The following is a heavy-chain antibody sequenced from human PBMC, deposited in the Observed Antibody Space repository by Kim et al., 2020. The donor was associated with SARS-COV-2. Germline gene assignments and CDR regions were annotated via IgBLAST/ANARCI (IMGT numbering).Heavy chain of an antibody. CDR3: ARAAVTTFRPDY. D-gene: IGHD4-4*01. CDR1: GFTFSDYY. CDR2: ISSSGSTI. Sequence: GGSLRLSCAASGFTFSDYYMSWIRQAPGKGLEWVSYISSSGSTIYYADSVKGRFTNSRDNAKNSLYLQMNSLRAEDTAVYYCARAAVTTFRPDYWGQGTLVTVSS. J-gene: IGHJ4*02. V-gene: IGHV3-11*01.